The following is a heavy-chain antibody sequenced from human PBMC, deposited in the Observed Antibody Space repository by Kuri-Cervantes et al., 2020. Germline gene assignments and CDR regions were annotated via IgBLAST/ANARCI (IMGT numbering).Heavy chain of an antibody. CDR3: AKAGHYSDNNAFDI. V-gene: IGHV3-9*01. Sequence: GGSLRLSCAASGFTFDDYAMHWVRQAPGKGLEWVSGISWNSGSIGYADSVKGRFTISRDNAKNSLYLQMNSLRAEDTALYYCAKAGHYSDNNAFDIWGQGTMVTVSS. CDR1: GFTFDDYA. D-gene: IGHD4-17*01. CDR2: ISWNSGSI. J-gene: IGHJ3*02.